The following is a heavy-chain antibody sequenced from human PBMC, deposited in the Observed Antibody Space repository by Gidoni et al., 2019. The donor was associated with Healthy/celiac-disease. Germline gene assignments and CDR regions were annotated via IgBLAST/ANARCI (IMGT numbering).Heavy chain of an antibody. V-gene: IGHV3-7*01. J-gene: IGHJ4*02. CDR2: IKQDGSEK. CDR1: GFTFSSYW. Sequence: EVQLVESGGGLVQPGGSLRRSCAASGFTFSSYWMSWVRQAPGKGLEGVAKIKQDGSEKYYVDSLKCLFTISRDNAKNSLFLQMNSLRVEDTAVYYFVREVLGELLFFDYWGQGTLVTVSS. CDR3: VREVLGELLFFDY. D-gene: IGHD1-26*01.